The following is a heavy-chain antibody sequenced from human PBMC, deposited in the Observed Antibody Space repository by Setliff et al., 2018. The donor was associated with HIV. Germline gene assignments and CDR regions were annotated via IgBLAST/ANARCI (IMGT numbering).Heavy chain of an antibody. CDR1: GFTFSSYF. J-gene: IGHJ4*02. Sequence: GGSLRLSCAASGFTFSSYFMNWVRQAPGKGLEWVSAISSGGEIMFYADSVKGRFTISRDNSKNTLYLQMNSLRAEDTAVYYCAKDPRAAVATICDYWGQGTLVTVSS. D-gene: IGHD5-12*01. V-gene: IGHV3-23*01. CDR2: ISSGGEIM. CDR3: AKDPRAAVATICDY.